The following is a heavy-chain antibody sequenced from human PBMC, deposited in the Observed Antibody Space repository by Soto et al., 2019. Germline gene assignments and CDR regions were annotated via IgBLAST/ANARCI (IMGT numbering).Heavy chain of an antibody. J-gene: IGHJ6*03. V-gene: IGHV4-59*13. CDR2: IYYSGST. CDR1: GTSISSYS. CDR3: ARETLYGSGSYLDYYYYYYMDV. Sequence: SETLSLTCTLAGTSISSYSWSWILQPPGKGLEWIGYIYYSGSTNYNPSLKSRVTISVDTSKNQFSLKLSSVTAADTAVYYCARETLYGSGSYLDYYYYYYMDVWGKGTTVT. D-gene: IGHD3-10*01.